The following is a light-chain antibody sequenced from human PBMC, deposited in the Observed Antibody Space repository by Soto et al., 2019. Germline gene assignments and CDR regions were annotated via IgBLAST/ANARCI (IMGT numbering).Light chain of an antibody. CDR3: QQVYSIPCT. CDR1: QSISTY. Sequence: DIQMTQSPSSLSASVGDRVTITCRARQSISTYLNWYQQKPGKAPKLLIYAAASLQSVVPSRFSGSGSGTDCTLTISSLQPEDFATYYCQQVYSIPCTFGPGTKVDFK. V-gene: IGKV1-39*01. CDR2: AAA. J-gene: IGKJ3*01.